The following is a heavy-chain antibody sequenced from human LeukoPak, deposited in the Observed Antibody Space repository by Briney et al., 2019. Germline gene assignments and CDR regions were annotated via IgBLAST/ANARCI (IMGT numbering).Heavy chain of an antibody. V-gene: IGHV4-59*08. J-gene: IGHJ6*02. Sequence: SETLSLTCTVSGGSISSYYWSWIRQPPGKGLECIGYIYYSGSTNYNPSLKSRVTISVDTSKNQFSLKLSSVTAADTAVYYCARRPRKDSSGYYYYGMDIWGQGTTVTVSS. CDR2: IYYSGST. CDR1: GGSISSYY. CDR3: ARRPRKDSSGYYYYGMDI. D-gene: IGHD3-22*01.